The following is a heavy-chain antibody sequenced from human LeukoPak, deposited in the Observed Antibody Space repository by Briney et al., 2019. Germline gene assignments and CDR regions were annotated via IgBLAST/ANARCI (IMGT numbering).Heavy chain of an antibody. CDR3: ARDHYDFWSGYFNFYYFDY. CDR1: GFTFSSYS. D-gene: IGHD3-3*01. J-gene: IGHJ4*02. CDR2: ISSSSSYI. Sequence: PGGSLRLSCVASGFTFSSYSMNWVRQAPGKGLEWVSSISSSSSYIYYADSVKGRFTISRDNAKNSLYLQMNSLRAEDTAVYYCARDHYDFWSGYFNFYYFDYWGQGALVTVSS. V-gene: IGHV3-21*01.